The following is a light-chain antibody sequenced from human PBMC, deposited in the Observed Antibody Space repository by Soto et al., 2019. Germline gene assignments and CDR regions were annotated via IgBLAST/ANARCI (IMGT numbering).Light chain of an antibody. CDR2: EVS. CDR1: SSDVGAYDF. CDR3: SSYTTSSTRV. Sequence: QSALAQPASVSGSPGQSITISCTGTSSDVGAYDFVSWYQQHPDKAPKLMIYEVSNRPSGVSYRFSGSKSVNTATLIISGLQAEDEADYYCSSYTTSSTRVFGTGTKLTVL. V-gene: IGLV2-14*03. J-gene: IGLJ1*01.